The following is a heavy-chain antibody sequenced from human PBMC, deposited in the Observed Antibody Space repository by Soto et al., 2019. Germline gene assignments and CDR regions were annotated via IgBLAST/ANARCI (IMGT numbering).Heavy chain of an antibody. J-gene: IGHJ4*02. CDR1: GDTFTDYY. Sequence: QVQLVQSGAEAKKPGASVKVSCKASGDTFTDYYIHWVRQAPGQGLEWMGTVNPSGGHTTYAQHFLGRMNMTRDTSTSTLYMELTSLTSEDTAVYYCARGGHVVVVTAALDYWGQGTLVTVSS. D-gene: IGHD2-21*02. CDR3: ARGGHVVVVTAALDY. CDR2: VNPSGGHT. V-gene: IGHV1-46*01.